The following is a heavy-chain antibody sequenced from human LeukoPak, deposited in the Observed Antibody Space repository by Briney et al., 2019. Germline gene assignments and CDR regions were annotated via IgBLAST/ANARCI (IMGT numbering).Heavy chain of an antibody. CDR3: ARDQKMTTFTY. V-gene: IGHV3-15*01. CDR2: IKSKTDGGTT. Sequence: GGSLRLSCAASGFTFSNAWMSWVRQAPGKGLEWVGRIKSKTDGGTTDYAAPVKGRFTISRDDSKNTLYLQMNSLKTEDTAVYYCARDQKMTTFTYWGQGTLVTVSS. J-gene: IGHJ4*02. CDR1: GFTFSNAW. D-gene: IGHD4-11*01.